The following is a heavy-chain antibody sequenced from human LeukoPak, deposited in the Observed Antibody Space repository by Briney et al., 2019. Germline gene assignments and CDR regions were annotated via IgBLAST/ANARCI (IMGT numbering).Heavy chain of an antibody. V-gene: IGHV1-2*02. CDR3: VRDRPHNWFDP. CDR2: IKPDSGDT. J-gene: IGHJ5*02. CDR1: GYTFTSYD. Sequence: VSVKVSCKASGYTFTSYDINWVRQATGQGLEWMGLIKPDSGDTNYAQNFRGRVSMTRDTSITTAYMELNRLTSDDTAVYYCVRDRPHNWFDPWGQGTLVTVSS.